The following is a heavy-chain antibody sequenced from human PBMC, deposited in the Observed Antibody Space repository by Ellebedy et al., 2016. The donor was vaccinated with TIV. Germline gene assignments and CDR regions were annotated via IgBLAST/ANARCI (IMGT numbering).Heavy chain of an antibody. D-gene: IGHD6-19*01. Sequence: SGPTLVKPTQTLTLTCTFSGFSLSTSGVGVGWIRQPPGKALELLALIYWDDDKRYSPSLKSRLTISKDTSKSQVVLTMTNMDPVDTATYYCARMVKGHSSGWYTGGSYWYFDLWGRGTLVTVSS. J-gene: IGHJ2*01. CDR1: GFSLSTSGVG. V-gene: IGHV2-5*02. CDR3: ARMVKGHSSGWYTGGSYWYFDL. CDR2: IYWDDDK.